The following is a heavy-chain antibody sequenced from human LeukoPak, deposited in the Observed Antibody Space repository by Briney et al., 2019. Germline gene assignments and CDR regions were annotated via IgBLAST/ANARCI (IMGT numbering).Heavy chain of an antibody. V-gene: IGHV4-59*01. J-gene: IGHJ4*02. CDR2: IYYSEST. CDR3: AGRPDYGDYEGGFDY. D-gene: IGHD4-17*01. CDR1: GGAISSYY. Sequence: SETLSLTCTVSGGAISSYYWSWIRQPPGKGLEWFGNIYYSESTNYNPSLNSRITITVATSKNQFSLKLSPVTAADTAVYYCAGRPDYGDYEGGFDYWGQGTLVTVSS.